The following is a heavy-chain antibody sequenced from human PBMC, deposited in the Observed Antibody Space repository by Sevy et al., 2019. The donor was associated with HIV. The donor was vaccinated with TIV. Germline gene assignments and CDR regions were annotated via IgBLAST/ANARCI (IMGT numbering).Heavy chain of an antibody. Sequence: GESLKISCAASGFTFNFFSMHWVRQAPGKGLEWVATISFDGSNEHYAASVKGRFTISRDNSKNSLFLQMNSLRADDSAVYYCALERLSSAVAEYFHNWGQGTLVTVSS. CDR1: GFTFNFFS. CDR2: ISFDGSNE. CDR3: ALERLSSAVAEYFHN. D-gene: IGHD1-1*01. V-gene: IGHV3-30-3*01. J-gene: IGHJ1*01.